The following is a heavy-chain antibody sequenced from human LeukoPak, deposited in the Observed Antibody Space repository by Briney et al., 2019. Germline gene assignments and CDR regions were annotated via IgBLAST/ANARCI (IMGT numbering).Heavy chain of an antibody. J-gene: IGHJ4*02. Sequence: PGRSLRLSCAASGFTFDDYAMHWVRQAPGKGLEWVSGISWNSGSIGYADSVKGRFTISRDNAKNTLYLQMNSLRAEDTSVYYCARVAGGNSPYYFDYWGQGTLVTVSS. CDR3: ARVAGGNSPYYFDY. CDR2: ISWNSGSI. D-gene: IGHD4-23*01. CDR1: GFTFDDYA. V-gene: IGHV3-9*01.